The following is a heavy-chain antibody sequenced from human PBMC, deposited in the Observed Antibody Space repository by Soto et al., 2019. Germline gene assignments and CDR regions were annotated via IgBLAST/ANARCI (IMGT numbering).Heavy chain of an antibody. Sequence: GGSLRLSCAASGFTFSSYAMSWVRQAPGKGLEWVSAISGSGGSTYYADSVKGRFTISRDNSKNTLYLQMNSLRAEDTAVYYCARGGGELQNYYYYSMDVWRQRTTVSVSS. CDR2: ISGSGGST. CDR1: GFTFSSYA. V-gene: IGHV3-23*01. CDR3: ARGGGELQNYYYYSMDV. J-gene: IGHJ6*02. D-gene: IGHD1-26*01.